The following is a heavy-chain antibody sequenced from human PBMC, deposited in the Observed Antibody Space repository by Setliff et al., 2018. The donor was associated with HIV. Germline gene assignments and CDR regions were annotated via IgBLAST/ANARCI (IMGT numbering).Heavy chain of an antibody. CDR3: VRGSGYYYFDN. J-gene: IGHJ4*02. D-gene: IGHD3-22*01. CDR1: GFTFSSYW. CDR2: MNTDGSSS. V-gene: IGHV3-74*01. Sequence: GGSLRLSCAASGFTFSSYWMHWVRQAPGKGLVWVFGMNTDGSSSRYADSVKGRFTISRDNAKNTLYLQMNSLSADDTAVYYCVRGSGYYYFDNWGQGALVTVSS.